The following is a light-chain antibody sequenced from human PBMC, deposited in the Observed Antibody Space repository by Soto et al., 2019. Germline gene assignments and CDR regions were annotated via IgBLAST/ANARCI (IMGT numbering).Light chain of an antibody. V-gene: IGKV1-5*03. CDR3: QQYNTYSFT. CDR1: QNINDW. Sequence: DIQMTQSPSTLSASVGDRVTITCRASQNINDWLAWYQQKPGKAPRLLIYKASTLESGVPSRFSGSGFGTEFTLTINSLQPDDFATYYCQQYNTYSFTFGPGAKVDIK. J-gene: IGKJ3*01. CDR2: KAS.